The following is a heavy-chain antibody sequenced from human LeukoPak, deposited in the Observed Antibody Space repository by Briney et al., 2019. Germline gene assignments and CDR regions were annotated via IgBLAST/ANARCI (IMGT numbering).Heavy chain of an antibody. D-gene: IGHD3-3*01. CDR1: GFTFSSYS. CDR3: ARGSRLRFLEWLSTTRFDY. CDR2: ISSSSSTI. V-gene: IGHV3-48*01. Sequence: GGSLRLSCAASGFTFSSYSMNWVRQAPGKGLEWVSYISSSSSTIYYADSVKGRFTISRDNTKNSLYPQMNSLRAEDTAVYYCARGSRLRFLEWLSTTRFDYWGQGTLVTVSS. J-gene: IGHJ4*02.